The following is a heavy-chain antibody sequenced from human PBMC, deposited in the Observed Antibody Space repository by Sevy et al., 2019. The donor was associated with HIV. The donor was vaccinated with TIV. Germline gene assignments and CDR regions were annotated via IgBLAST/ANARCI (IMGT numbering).Heavy chain of an antibody. J-gene: IGHJ4*02. D-gene: IGHD6-19*01. CDR2: FTGSGTNT. CDR3: AKDSILVAGHFDY. CDR1: GFTFSSYA. V-gene: IGHV3-23*01. Sequence: GGSLRLSCAASGFTFSSYAMSWVRQAPGKGLEWVSSFTGSGTNTFNADSVKGRFTISKYKSKNTLYLQMNSLRAEDTAVYYCAKDSILVAGHFDYWGQGTLVTVSS.